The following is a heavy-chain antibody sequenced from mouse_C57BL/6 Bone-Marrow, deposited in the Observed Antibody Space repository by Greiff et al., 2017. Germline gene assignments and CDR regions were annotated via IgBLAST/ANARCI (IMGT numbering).Heavy chain of an antibody. CDR3: ARGDYYGSSYWYFDV. D-gene: IGHD1-1*01. Sequence: VQLQQSGAELVRPGASVKLSCKASGYTFTDSYINWVKQRPGQGLEWIARIYPGSGNTYYNEKFKGKATLTAEKSSSTAYMQLSSLTSEDSAVYFCARGDYYGSSYWYFDVWGTGTTVTVSS. V-gene: IGHV1-76*01. CDR1: GYTFTDSY. CDR2: IYPGSGNT. J-gene: IGHJ1*03.